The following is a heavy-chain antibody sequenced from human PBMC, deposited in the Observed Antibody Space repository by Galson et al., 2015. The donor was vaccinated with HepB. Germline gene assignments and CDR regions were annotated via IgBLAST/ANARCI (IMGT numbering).Heavy chain of an antibody. CDR3: ARWQRYPLWFGEYGMDV. V-gene: IGHV3-20*04. CDR2: INWNGGST. J-gene: IGHJ6*02. D-gene: IGHD3-10*01. CDR1: GFTFDDYG. Sequence: SLRLSCAASGFTFDDYGMSWVRQAPGKGLEWVSGINWNGGSTGYADSVKGRFTISRDNAKNSLYLQMNSLRAEDTALYYCARWQRYPLWFGEYGMDVWGQGTTVTVSS.